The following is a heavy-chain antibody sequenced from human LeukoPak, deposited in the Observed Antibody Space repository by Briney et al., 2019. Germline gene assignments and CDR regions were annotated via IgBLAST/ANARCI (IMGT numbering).Heavy chain of an antibody. Sequence: PGGSLRLSCEVSGFNLRTYSMNWVRQAPGKGLEWVSSISKTSTYIYYADSVKGRFTISRDNANNTLYLQMDSLGAEDTAVYYCARGSGMQFWGQGTLVIVYS. J-gene: IGHJ4*02. CDR3: ARGSGMQF. D-gene: IGHD3-10*01. V-gene: IGHV3-21*01. CDR1: GFNLRTYS. CDR2: ISKTSTYI.